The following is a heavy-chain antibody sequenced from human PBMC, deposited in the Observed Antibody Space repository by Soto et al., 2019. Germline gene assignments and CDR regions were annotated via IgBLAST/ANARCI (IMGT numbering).Heavy chain of an antibody. CDR2: IYYSGST. CDR3: ARSNDSGDFYFDS. J-gene: IGHJ4*02. CDR1: GGSISSDY. V-gene: IGHV4-59*01. Sequence: SETLSLTCTVSGGSISSDYWSWIRQPPGKGPEWIGYIYYSGSTIYNPSLKSRVTLSVDTSKNQFSLRLSSVTAADTAVYYCARSNDSGDFYFDSWGQGTLVTVSS. D-gene: IGHD4-17*01.